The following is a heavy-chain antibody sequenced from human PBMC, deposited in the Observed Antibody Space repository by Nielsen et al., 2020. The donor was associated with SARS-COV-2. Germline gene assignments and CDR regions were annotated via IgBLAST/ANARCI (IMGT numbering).Heavy chain of an antibody. CDR2: ISYDGSNK. Sequence: GGSLRLSCAASGFTFSSYGMHWVRQAPGKGLEWVAVISYDGSNKYYADSVKGRFTISRDNSKNTLYLQMNSLRAEDTAVYYCARDARRYCSSTSCNANDYWGQGTLVTVSS. CDR1: GFTFSSYG. V-gene: IGHV3-30*03. J-gene: IGHJ4*02. D-gene: IGHD2-2*01. CDR3: ARDARRYCSSTSCNANDY.